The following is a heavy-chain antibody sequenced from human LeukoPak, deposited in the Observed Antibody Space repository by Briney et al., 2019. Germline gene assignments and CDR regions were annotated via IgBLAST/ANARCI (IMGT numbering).Heavy chain of an antibody. D-gene: IGHD2-2*01. CDR2: INPSGGST. CDR1: GYTFISYY. J-gene: IGHJ6*03. V-gene: IGHV1-46*01. Sequence: ASVKVSCKASGYTFISYYLHWVRQAPGQGLEWMGIINPSGGSTSYAQKFQGRVTMTRDTSTSTVYMELSRLRSDDTAVYYCALTDCSSTSCYYWAYYYYMDVWGKGTTVTVSS. CDR3: ALTDCSSTSCYYWAYYYYMDV.